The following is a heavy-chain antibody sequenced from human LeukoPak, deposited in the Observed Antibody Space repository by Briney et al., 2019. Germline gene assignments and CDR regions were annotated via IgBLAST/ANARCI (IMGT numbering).Heavy chain of an antibody. V-gene: IGHV4-59*01. Sequence: SETLSLTCTVSGGSISSYYWSWIRQPLGKGLEWIGYIYYSGSTNYNPSLKSRVTISVDTSKNQFSLKLSSVTAADTAVYYCARDSSGWASGRNLRMSAYYYYMDVWGKGTTVTVSS. D-gene: IGHD6-19*01. J-gene: IGHJ6*03. CDR1: GGSISSYY. CDR2: IYYSGST. CDR3: ARDSSGWASGRNLRMSAYYYYMDV.